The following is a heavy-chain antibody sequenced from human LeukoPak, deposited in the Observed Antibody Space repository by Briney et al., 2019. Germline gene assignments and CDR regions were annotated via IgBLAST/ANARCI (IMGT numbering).Heavy chain of an antibody. V-gene: IGHV4-61*05. Sequence: PSETLSLTCTVSGGSIRSSTFCWGWIRQPPGEGLEWIGYFHYSGSTNYNPSLKSRVTISVDTSKNQFSLKLSSVTAADTAVYYCARLGASGSHLHWFDPWGQGTLVTVSS. D-gene: IGHD3-10*01. CDR3: ARLGASGSHLHWFDP. CDR1: GGSIRSSTFC. J-gene: IGHJ5*02. CDR2: FHYSGST.